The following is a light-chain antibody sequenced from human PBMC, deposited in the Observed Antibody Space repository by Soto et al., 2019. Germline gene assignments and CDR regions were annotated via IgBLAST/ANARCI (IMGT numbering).Light chain of an antibody. CDR1: SSDVGGYNY. Sequence: QSALTQPRSVSGSPGQSVTISCTGTSSDVGGYNYVSWYQQHPGKAPKLMIYDVSKWPSGVPDRFSGSESGNTASLTISGRPAEDEADYYCCSYAGNSLWVFGGGTKLNVL. CDR3: CSYAGNSLWV. J-gene: IGLJ3*02. V-gene: IGLV2-11*01. CDR2: DVS.